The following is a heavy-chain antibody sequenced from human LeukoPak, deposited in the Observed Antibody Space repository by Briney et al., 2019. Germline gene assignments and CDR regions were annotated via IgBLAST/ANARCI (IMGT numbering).Heavy chain of an antibody. CDR1: GGTFSSYA. CDR2: INPSGGST. Sequence: GSSVKVSCKASGGTFSSYAISWVRQAPRQGLEWMGIINPSGGSTSYAQKFQGRVTMTRDTSTSTVYMELSSLRSDDTAVYYCARGGRSTPPMHWGQGTLVTVSS. V-gene: IGHV1-46*01. J-gene: IGHJ4*02. D-gene: IGHD2-2*01. CDR3: ARGGRSTPPMH.